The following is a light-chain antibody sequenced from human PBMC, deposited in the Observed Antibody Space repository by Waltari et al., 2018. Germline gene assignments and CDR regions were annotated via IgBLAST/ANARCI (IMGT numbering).Light chain of an antibody. V-gene: IGLV1-47*01. Sequence: QSVVTQPPSASGTPGQRVTISCSGSGSNVGSKSGDWYQQYPGTAPKVLIYRNNQRPSGVPDRFSGSKSGTSASLAISGLRSEDEADYYCAAWDDSLSGVVFGGGTKLTVL. CDR3: AAWDDSLSGVV. CDR2: RNN. CDR1: GSNVGSKS. J-gene: IGLJ2*01.